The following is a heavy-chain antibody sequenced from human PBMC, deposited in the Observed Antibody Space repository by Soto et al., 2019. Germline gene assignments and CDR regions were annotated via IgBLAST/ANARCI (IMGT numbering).Heavy chain of an antibody. D-gene: IGHD4-17*01. J-gene: IGHJ5*02. Sequence: QITLKESGPPLVKPTQTLTLTCTFSGFSLTTRGVGVGWIRQPPGKPLEWLALIYWDDDTRYSPSLKSRLASTKDTSNNQVVLTMSNIDPADTGTYFCAHRTTTVTWWFDPWGQGTLVTVSS. CDR3: AHRTTTVTWWFDP. CDR1: GFSLTTRGVG. CDR2: IYWDDDT. V-gene: IGHV2-5*02.